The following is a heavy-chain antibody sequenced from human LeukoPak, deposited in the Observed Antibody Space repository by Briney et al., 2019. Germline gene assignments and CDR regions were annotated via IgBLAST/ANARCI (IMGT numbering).Heavy chain of an antibody. CDR3: ARLIPQKWELPGKWFDP. D-gene: IGHD1-26*01. CDR1: GYTFNSYG. Sequence: ASVKVSCKASGYTFNSYGISWVRQAPGQGLEWMGWVSAYNGHTNYAQKFQGRVTMTTDTSTSTASMELRSLRSDDTAVYYCARLIPQKWELPGKWFDPWGQGTLVTVSS. J-gene: IGHJ5*02. V-gene: IGHV1-18*01. CDR2: VSAYNGHT.